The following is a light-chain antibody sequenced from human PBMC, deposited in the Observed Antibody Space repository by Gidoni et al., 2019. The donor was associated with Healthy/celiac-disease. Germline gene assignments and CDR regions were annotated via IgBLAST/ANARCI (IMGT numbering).Light chain of an antibody. J-gene: IGKJ1*01. CDR3: QQYGSSPPT. CDR1: QSVSSSY. CDR2: GAS. Sequence: EIVLTQSPGTLSLSPGERATLSCRASQSVSSSYLAWYQQKPCQAPRLLIYGASSRATGIPDRFSGSGSGTDFTLTISRLEPQDFAVYYCQQYGSSPPTFGQGT. V-gene: IGKV3-20*01.